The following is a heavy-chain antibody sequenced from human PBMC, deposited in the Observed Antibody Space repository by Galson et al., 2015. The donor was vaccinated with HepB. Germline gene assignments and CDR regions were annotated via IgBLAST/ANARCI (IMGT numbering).Heavy chain of an antibody. V-gene: IGHV1-69*11. D-gene: IGHD3-9*01. CDR2: IITMIGTI. CDR1: GGIFSSDP. J-gene: IGHJ6*02. Sequence: SVKVSCKASGGIFSSDPISWVRQAPGQGLEWMGRIITMIGTINYAQKFQGRVTITADESTSIAYMELSSLRSEDTAVYYCARNIDWLFTEGTYYYYGMDVWGQGTTVTVSS. CDR3: ARNIDWLFTEGTYYYYGMDV.